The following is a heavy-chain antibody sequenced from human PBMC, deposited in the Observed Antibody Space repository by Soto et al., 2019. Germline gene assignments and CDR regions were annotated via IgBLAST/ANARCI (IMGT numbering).Heavy chain of an antibody. CDR2: ISYDGSNK. CDR1: GFTFSSYA. CDR3: ARGTNKGRFGELFPPRYYYYGMDV. Sequence: GGSLRLSCAASGFTFSSYAMHWVRQAPGKGLEWVAVISYDGSNKYYADSVKGRFTISRDNSKNTLYLQMNSLRAEDTAVYYCARGTNKGRFGELFPPRYYYYGMDVWGQGTRVTVS. V-gene: IGHV3-30-3*01. J-gene: IGHJ6*02. D-gene: IGHD3-10*01.